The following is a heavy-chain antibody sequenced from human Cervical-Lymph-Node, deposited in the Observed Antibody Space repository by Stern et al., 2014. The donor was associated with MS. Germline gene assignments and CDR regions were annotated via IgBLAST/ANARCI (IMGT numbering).Heavy chain of an antibody. CDR3: VRSLVGPKTFYFDY. CDR1: GFSLSSAGLG. CDR2: IYWDDDE. Sequence: QVTLRESGPTLVRPTQTLTLTCTFSGFSLSSAGLGVGWIRQPPGKAPEWLALIYWDDDERYSPSLTTRLTITKDTSKNQVVLKMTNMDPVDTGTYYCVRSLVGPKTFYFDYWGQGTLVTVSS. J-gene: IGHJ4*02. D-gene: IGHD1-26*01. V-gene: IGHV2-5*02.